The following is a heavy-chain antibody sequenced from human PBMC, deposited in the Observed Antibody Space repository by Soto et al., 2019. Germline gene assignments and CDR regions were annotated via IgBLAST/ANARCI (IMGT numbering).Heavy chain of an antibody. J-gene: IGHJ4*02. V-gene: IGHV3-23*01. CDR3: AKGSIEYSASVDN. D-gene: IGHD4-4*01. CDR2: ISARGGGS. Sequence: DVQLLESGGGLVQPGGSLRLSCAASGFSFSSYAMVWVRQAPGKGLEWVSVISARGGGSYFAYSVKGRFTISRDNSKNVLSLEMNSLRAEDTAIYFCAKGSIEYSASVDNWGQGTLVLVSS. CDR1: GFSFSSYA.